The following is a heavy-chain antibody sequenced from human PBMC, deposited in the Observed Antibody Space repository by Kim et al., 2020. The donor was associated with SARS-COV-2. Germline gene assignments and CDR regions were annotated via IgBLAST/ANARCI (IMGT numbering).Heavy chain of an antibody. D-gene: IGHD1-26*01. CDR1: GGSFSGYY. CDR2: INHSGST. CDR3: ARRVEPCGWFDA. Sequence: SETLSLTCAVYGGSFSGYYWSWIRQPPGKGLEWIGEINHSGSTNYNPSLKSRVTISVDTSKNQFSLKLSSVTAADTAVYYCARRVEPCGWFDAWCQGTLV. V-gene: IGHV4-34*01. J-gene: IGHJ5*02.